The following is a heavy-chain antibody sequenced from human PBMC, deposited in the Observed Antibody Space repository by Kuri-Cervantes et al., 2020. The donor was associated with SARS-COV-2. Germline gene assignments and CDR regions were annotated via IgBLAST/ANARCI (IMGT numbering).Heavy chain of an antibody. D-gene: IGHD4-17*01. CDR1: GGSISSYY. CDR2: IYYSGST. J-gene: IGHJ6*03. V-gene: IGHV4-59*12. CDR3: ARDVEGAQDLYGDYYYYYYMDV. Sequence: SETLSLTCTVSGGSISSYYWSWIRQPPGKGLEWIGYIYYSGSTNYNPSLKSRVTMSVDTSKNQFSLKLSSVTAADTAVYHCARDVEGAQDLYGDYYYYYYMDVWGKGTTVTVSS.